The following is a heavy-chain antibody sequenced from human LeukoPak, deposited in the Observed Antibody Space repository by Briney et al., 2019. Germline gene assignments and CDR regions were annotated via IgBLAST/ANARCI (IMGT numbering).Heavy chain of an antibody. D-gene: IGHD3-10*01. CDR1: GGSFSGYY. V-gene: IGHV4-34*01. J-gene: IGHJ6*04. CDR2: INHSGSA. CDR3: ARGRYYCSGSQKNYYYYGMDV. Sequence: SETLSLTCAVYGGSFSGYYWSWIRQPPGKGLEWIGEINHSGSANYNPSLKSRVTISVDTSKNQFSLKLSSVTAADTAVYYCARGRYYCSGSQKNYYYYGMDVWGKGTTVTVSS.